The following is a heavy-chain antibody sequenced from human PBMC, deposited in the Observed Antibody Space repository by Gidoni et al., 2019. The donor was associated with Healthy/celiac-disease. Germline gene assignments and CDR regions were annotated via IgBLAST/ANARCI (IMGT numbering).Heavy chain of an antibody. CDR2: ISGSGGST. V-gene: IGHV3-23*01. CDR3: AKTTPRIAAASHNWFDP. D-gene: IGHD6-13*01. CDR1: GFTFSRYA. J-gene: IGHJ5*02. Sequence: EVQLLESGGGLVQPGGSLRLSCAASGFTFSRYAMSWVRQAPGKGLEWVSAISGSGGSTYYADSVKGRFTISRDNSKNTLYLQMNSLRAEDTAVYYCAKTTPRIAAASHNWFDPWGQGTLVTVSS.